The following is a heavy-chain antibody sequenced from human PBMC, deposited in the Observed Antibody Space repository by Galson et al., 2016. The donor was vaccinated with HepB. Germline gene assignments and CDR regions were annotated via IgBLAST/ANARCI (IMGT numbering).Heavy chain of an antibody. V-gene: IGHV3-21*01. Sequence: SLRLSCAASGFTFTNAWMNWVRRAPGKGLEWVSSISTSSTYIYYADSMKGRFTISRDNAKKSLYLQMSSLRADDTAIYYCARESSGYDYDFDLWGQGTMVTVSS. CDR3: ARESSGYDYDFDL. CDR2: ISTSSTYI. D-gene: IGHD5-12*01. CDR1: GFTFTNAW. J-gene: IGHJ3*01.